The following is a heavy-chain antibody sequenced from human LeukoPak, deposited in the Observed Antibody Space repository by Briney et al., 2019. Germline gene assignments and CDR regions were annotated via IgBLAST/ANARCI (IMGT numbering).Heavy chain of an antibody. CDR1: GFTLSSYA. CDR2: ISGSGGST. Sequence: GGSLRLSCAASGFTLSSYAMSWVRQAPGKGLEWVSAISGSGGSTYYAGSVKGRFTISRDNSKNTLYLQMNSLRAEDTAVYYCAKEGRVDDILTGYLYYYGMDVWGQGTTVTVSS. CDR3: AKEGRVDDILTGYLYYYGMDV. D-gene: IGHD3-9*01. V-gene: IGHV3-23*01. J-gene: IGHJ6*02.